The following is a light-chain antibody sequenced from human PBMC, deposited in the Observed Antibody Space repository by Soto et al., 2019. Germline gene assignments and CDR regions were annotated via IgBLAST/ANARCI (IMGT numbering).Light chain of an antibody. CDR3: SLYTSTSTPYV. CDR1: SSDVGGYNY. J-gene: IGLJ1*01. CDR2: EVS. V-gene: IGLV2-14*01. Sequence: QSALTQPASVSGSPGQSITISCTGTSSDVGGYNYVSWYQQHPGKAPKLMIYEVSSRPSGVSNRFSGSKSGNTASLTISGLQAEDDADYYCSLYTSTSTPYVFGSGTQLTVL.